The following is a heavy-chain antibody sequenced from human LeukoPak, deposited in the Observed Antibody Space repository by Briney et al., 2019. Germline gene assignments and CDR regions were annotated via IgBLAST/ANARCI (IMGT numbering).Heavy chain of an antibody. Sequence: GGSLRLSCAASGFIFSSYWMSWVRQAPGKGLEWVAFIRSDGINKYHADSVKGRFTISRDNSKNTLYLQMNSLRAEDTAVYYCAKLGKTENHYGSGRFSYYYYMDVWGKGTTVTISS. CDR3: AKLGKTENHYGSGRFSYYYYMDV. CDR1: GFIFSSYW. D-gene: IGHD3-10*01. J-gene: IGHJ6*03. CDR2: IRSDGINK. V-gene: IGHV3-30*02.